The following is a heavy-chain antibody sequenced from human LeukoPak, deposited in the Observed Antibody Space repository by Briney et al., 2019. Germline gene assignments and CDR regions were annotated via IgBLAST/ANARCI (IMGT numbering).Heavy chain of an antibody. CDR1: GGSISSSSYY. CDR3: ASLRERSYYARGFDY. D-gene: IGHD1-26*01. J-gene: IGHJ4*02. CDR2: IYYSGST. V-gene: IGHV4-39*01. Sequence: SETLSLTCTVSGGSISSSSYYWGWIRQTPGKGLEWIGSIYYSGSTFYSPSLKSRVTISVDTSKNQFSLKLSSVTAADTAVYYCASLRERSYYARGFDYWGQGSMVTVSS.